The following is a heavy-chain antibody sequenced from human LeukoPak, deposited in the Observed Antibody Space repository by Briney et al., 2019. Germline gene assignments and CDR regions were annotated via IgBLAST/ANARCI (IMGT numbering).Heavy chain of an antibody. Sequence: VASVKVSCKASGYTFTSYDINWVRQATGQGLEWMGWMNPNSGNTGYAQKFQGRVTMTRNTSISTAYMELSSLRSEDTAVYYCARGAPNHDAFDIWGQGTMVTVSS. CDR3: ARGAPNHDAFDI. CDR1: GYTFTSYD. CDR2: MNPNSGNT. V-gene: IGHV1-8*01. J-gene: IGHJ3*02. D-gene: IGHD1-14*01.